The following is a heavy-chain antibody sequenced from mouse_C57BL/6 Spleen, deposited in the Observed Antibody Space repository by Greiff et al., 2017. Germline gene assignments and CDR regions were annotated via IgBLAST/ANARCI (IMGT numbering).Heavy chain of an antibody. J-gene: IGHJ4*01. Sequence: QVQLQQPGAELVKPGASVKLSCKASGYTFTSYWMHWVKQRPGQGLEWIGMIHPNSGSTNYNEKVKSKATLTVDKSSSTAYMQRSSLTSEDSAVYYCARGSSYYYAMDYWGQGTSVTVSS. V-gene: IGHV1-64*01. CDR1: GYTFTSYW. CDR2: IHPNSGST. D-gene: IGHD1-1*01. CDR3: ARGSSYYYAMDY.